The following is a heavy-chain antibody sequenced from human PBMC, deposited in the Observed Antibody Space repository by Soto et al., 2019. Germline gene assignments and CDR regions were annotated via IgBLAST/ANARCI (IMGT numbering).Heavy chain of an antibody. J-gene: IGHJ6*04. CDR3: ARDKGYDFWSGYEVYHYYYGRDV. CDR2: ISAYNGNK. Sequence: ASVKVSCKASGYTFTSYGISWVRQAPGQGLEWMGWISAYNGNKNYAQKLQGRVTMTTDTSTSTAYMELRSLRSDDTAVYYCARDKGYDFWSGYEVYHYYYGRDVWGKGTTFSVSS. D-gene: IGHD3-3*01. CDR1: GYTFTSYG. V-gene: IGHV1-18*04.